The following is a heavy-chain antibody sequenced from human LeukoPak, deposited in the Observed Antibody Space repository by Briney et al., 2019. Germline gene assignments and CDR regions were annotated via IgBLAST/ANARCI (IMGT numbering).Heavy chain of an antibody. Sequence: SLRLSCAASGFTFNIYGMSWVRQAPGKGLEWVSGISWNSGSIGYADSVKGRFTISRDNAKNSLYLQMNSLRAEDTALYYCAKGMGYDSSGYYDYWGQGTLVTVSS. CDR1: GFTFNIYG. V-gene: IGHV3-9*01. D-gene: IGHD3-22*01. J-gene: IGHJ4*02. CDR2: ISWNSGSI. CDR3: AKGMGYDSSGYYDY.